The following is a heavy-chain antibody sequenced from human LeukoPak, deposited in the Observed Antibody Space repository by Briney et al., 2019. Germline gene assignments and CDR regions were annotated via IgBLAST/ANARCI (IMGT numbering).Heavy chain of an antibody. CDR2: IIPIFGTA. CDR3: ARSQGYYKTFHFDY. Sequence: SVKVSCTASGGTFSSYAISWVRQAPGQGLEWMGGIIPIFGTANYAQKFQGRVTITTDESTSTAYMELSSLRSKDTAVYYCARSQGYYKTFHFDYWGQGTLVTVSS. J-gene: IGHJ4*02. D-gene: IGHD3-22*01. CDR1: GGTFSSYA. V-gene: IGHV1-69*05.